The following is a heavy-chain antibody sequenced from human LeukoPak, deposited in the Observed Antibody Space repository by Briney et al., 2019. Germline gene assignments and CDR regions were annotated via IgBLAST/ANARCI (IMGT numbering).Heavy chain of an antibody. D-gene: IGHD6-19*01. CDR1: GFTFSSYG. J-gene: IGHJ5*02. Sequence: PGGSLRLSCAASGFTFSSYGMHWIRQAPGKGLEWVAVIWYDGSNKFYTDSVKVRFTISRDNSKNTLYLQMDSLRAEDTAVYYCAKGGSGLYRTYNWFDPWGQGTLVTVSS. CDR2: IWYDGSNK. V-gene: IGHV3-33*06. CDR3: AKGGSGLYRTYNWFDP.